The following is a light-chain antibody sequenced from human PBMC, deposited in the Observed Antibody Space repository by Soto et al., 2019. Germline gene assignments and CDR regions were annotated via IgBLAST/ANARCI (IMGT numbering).Light chain of an antibody. J-gene: IGKJ1*01. CDR3: QQYNSLPRT. V-gene: IGKV1-33*01. CDR2: DAS. Sequence: DIQMTQSPSSLSVSVGDRVTITCRASQSIGGFLNWYQQKSGKAPKLLIYDASNLETGVPSRFSGSGSGTDFTFTISSLQPEDVATYYCQQYNSLPRTFGQGTKVEIK. CDR1: QSIGGF.